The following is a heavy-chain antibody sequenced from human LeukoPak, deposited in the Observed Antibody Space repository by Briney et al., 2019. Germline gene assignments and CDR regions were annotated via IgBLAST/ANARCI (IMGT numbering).Heavy chain of an antibody. CDR2: IYYSGST. Sequence: PSETLSLTCTVSGGSISSSSYYWGWIRQPPGKGLEWIGSIYYSGSTYYNPSLKSRVTISVDTSKNQFSLKLSSVTAADTAVYYCARQDLQFYYYGMDVWGQGTTVTVSS. CDR3: ARQDLQFYYYGMDV. CDR1: GGSISSSSYY. J-gene: IGHJ6*02. D-gene: IGHD4-11*01. V-gene: IGHV4-39*01.